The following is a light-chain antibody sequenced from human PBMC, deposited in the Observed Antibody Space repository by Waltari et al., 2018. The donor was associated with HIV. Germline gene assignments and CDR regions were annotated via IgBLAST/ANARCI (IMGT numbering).Light chain of an antibody. CDR2: AVF. V-gene: IGKV1-39*01. CDR3: QQSYSTPLT. CDR1: QSISSY. Sequence: DIQMTKSPSSLSASVGDRVTITCRASQSISSYLNWYQQKPGKAPKLLIYAVFSLQSGVPSRFSGSGSGTDFTLTISSLQPEDFATYYCQQSYSTPLTFGGGTKVEIK. J-gene: IGKJ4*01.